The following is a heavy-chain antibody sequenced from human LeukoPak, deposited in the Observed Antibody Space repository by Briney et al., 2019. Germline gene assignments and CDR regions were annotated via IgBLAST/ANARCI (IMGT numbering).Heavy chain of an antibody. V-gene: IGHV3-15*01. CDR2: IKSKTDGGIT. CDR1: GFTFSNAW. Sequence: GGSLRLSCAASGFTFSNAWMSWVRQAPGKGLEWVGRIKSKTDGGITDYAAPVKGRFTISRDDSKNTLYLQMNSLKTEDTAVYYCTTDGYSGSYWGQGTLVTVSS. J-gene: IGHJ4*02. D-gene: IGHD1-26*01. CDR3: TTDGYSGSY.